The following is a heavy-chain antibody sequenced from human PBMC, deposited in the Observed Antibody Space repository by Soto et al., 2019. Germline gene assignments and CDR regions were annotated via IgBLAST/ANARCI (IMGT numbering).Heavy chain of an antibody. Sequence: PSETLSLTCGVYGGSFSGYYWSWIRQPPGKGLEWIGEINHSGNTKYSPSLKSRVTISVDTSKNQFSLRLSSVTAADTAIYYCARDPSYGMDVWGQGTTVTVSS. J-gene: IGHJ6*02. CDR1: GGSFSGYY. CDR3: ARDPSYGMDV. V-gene: IGHV4-34*01. CDR2: INHSGNT.